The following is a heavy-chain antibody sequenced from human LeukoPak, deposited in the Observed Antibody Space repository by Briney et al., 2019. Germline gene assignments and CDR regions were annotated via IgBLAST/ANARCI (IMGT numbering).Heavy chain of an antibody. CDR1: GGSISSHY. J-gene: IGHJ6*03. CDR3: ARGQSITIFGVVTNYYMDV. Sequence: PSETLSLPCTVSGGSISSHYWSWIRQPPGKGLEWIGYIYYSGSTNYNPSLKSRVTISVDTSKNQFSLKLSSVTAADTAVYYCARGQSITIFGVVTNYYMDVWGKGTTVTVSS. CDR2: IYYSGST. V-gene: IGHV4-59*11. D-gene: IGHD3-3*01.